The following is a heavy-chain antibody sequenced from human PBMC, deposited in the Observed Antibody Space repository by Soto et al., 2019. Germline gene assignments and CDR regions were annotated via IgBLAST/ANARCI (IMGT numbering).Heavy chain of an antibody. J-gene: IGHJ4*02. CDR1: GGSVSSGSYY. CDR3: ARSGGGSGWL. CDR2: IYYSGST. V-gene: IGHV4-61*01. D-gene: IGHD6-19*01. Sequence: QVQLQESGPGLVKPSETLSLTCTVSGGSVSSGSYYWSWIRQPPGKGLEWIAYIYYSGSTKYNPSLKSRVTISSDTSKHQFSLKLTSVTAADTSVYYCARSGGGSGWLGGQGTLVTVSS.